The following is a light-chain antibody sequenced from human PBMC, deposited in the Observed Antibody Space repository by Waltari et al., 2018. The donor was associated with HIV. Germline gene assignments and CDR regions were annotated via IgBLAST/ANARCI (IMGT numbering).Light chain of an antibody. CDR2: DDS. J-gene: IGLJ2*01. Sequence: SSVLPQPPSVSVAPGQTASMTCEGNNVGSKDVHWYQQNPGQAPVLVVYDDSDRPSGIPERFSGSKSGNTATLSISRVEVGDGADYYCQVWDIISAYVIFGGGTKLTVL. CDR1: NVGSKD. V-gene: IGLV3-21*02. CDR3: QVWDIISAYVI.